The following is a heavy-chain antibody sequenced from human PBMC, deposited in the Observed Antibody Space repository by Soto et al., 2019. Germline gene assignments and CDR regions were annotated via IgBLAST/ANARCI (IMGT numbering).Heavy chain of an antibody. CDR3: ARDSPPWYDSSGYYDLFDY. CDR2: ISSSSSTI. J-gene: IGHJ4*02. CDR1: GFTFSSYS. Sequence: GGSLRLSCAASGFTFSSYSMNWVRQAPGKGLEWASYISSSSSTIYYADSVKGRFTISRDNAKNSLYLQMNSLRAEDTAVYYCARDSPPWYDSSGYYDLFDYWGQGTLVTVSS. D-gene: IGHD3-22*01. V-gene: IGHV3-48*01.